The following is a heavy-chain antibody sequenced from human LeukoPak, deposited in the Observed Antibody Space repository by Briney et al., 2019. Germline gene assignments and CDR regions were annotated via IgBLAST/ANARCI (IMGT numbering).Heavy chain of an antibody. V-gene: IGHV3-21*04. D-gene: IGHD3-10*01. J-gene: IGHJ4*02. CDR1: GFTFSSYS. CDR2: ISSSSSYI. Sequence: GGSLRLSCAAPGFTFSSYSMNWVRQAPGKGLEWVSSISSSSSYIYYADSVKGRFTISRDNSENSLYLQMNSLRTEDTALYYCAKDLDTMVRGILGYWGQGTLVTVSS. CDR3: AKDLDTMVRGILGY.